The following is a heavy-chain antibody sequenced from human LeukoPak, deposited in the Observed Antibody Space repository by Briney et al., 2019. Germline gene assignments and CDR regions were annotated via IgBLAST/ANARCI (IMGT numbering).Heavy chain of an antibody. CDR1: GFTVSSNY. Sequence: GGSLRLSCAASGFTVSSNYMSWVRQAPGKGLEWVSVISGSGGSAYYADSVKGRFTISRDISKDTLYLEMNSLRAEDTAVYYCAKVAGSGSYYNGFDSWGQGTLVTVSS. CDR3: AKVAGSGSYYNGFDS. D-gene: IGHD3-10*01. J-gene: IGHJ4*02. CDR2: ISGSGGSA. V-gene: IGHV3-23*01.